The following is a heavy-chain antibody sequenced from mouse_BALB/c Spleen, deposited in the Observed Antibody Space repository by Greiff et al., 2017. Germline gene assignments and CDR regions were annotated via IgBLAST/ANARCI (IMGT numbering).Heavy chain of an antibody. CDR1: GFTFTDYY. D-gene: IGHD1-2*01. CDR2: IRNKANGYTT. CDR3: ARAFITTATPFAY. J-gene: IGHJ3*01. V-gene: IGHV7-3*02. Sequence: EVKLVESGGGLVQPGGSLRLSCATSGFTFTDYYMSWVRQPPGKALEWLGFIRNKANGYTTEYSASVKGRFTISRDNSQSILYLQMNTLRAEDSATYYCARAFITTATPFAYWGQGTLVTVSA.